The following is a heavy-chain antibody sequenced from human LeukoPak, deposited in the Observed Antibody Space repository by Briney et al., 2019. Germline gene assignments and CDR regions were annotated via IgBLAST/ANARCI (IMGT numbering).Heavy chain of an antibody. V-gene: IGHV4-34*01. Sequence: SETLSLTCAVYGGSFSGYYWSWIRQPPGKGLEWIGEINHSGSTNHNPSLKSRVTISVDTSKNQLSLKLSSVTAADTAVYYCARAPRWIPVALVWGKGTTVTVSS. D-gene: IGHD4-23*01. CDR2: INHSGST. CDR1: GGSFSGYY. J-gene: IGHJ6*04. CDR3: ARAPRWIPVALV.